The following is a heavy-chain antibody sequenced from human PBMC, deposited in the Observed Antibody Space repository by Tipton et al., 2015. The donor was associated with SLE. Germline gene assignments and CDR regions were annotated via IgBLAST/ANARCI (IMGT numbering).Heavy chain of an antibody. Sequence: TLSLTCTVSGGSISDYYWTWIRQPPGKGLEWIGYIFYSGGTNYNPSLKSRLTISVDTSKNQFSLRLNSVTAADTAVYYCAVGPANWMSFDYWGQGTLVTVSS. V-gene: IGHV4-59*01. CDR3: AVGPANWMSFDY. J-gene: IGHJ4*02. CDR1: GGSISDYY. CDR2: IFYSGGT. D-gene: IGHD1-20*01.